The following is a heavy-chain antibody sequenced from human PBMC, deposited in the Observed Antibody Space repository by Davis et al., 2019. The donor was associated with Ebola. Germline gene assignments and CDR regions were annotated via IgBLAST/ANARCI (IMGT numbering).Heavy chain of an antibody. CDR3: VRGTGEDH. CDR2: ISSSGRTI. V-gene: IGHV3-11*01. J-gene: IGHJ4*02. Sequence: GGSLRLSCAASGFTFIDYFMSWIRQAPGKGLEWVSYISSSGRTIYYTDSVKGRFTISRDNANDSLYLQMTSPTAEDTAMYYCVRGTGEDHWGQGTLVTVSS. CDR1: GFTFIDYF. D-gene: IGHD3-10*01.